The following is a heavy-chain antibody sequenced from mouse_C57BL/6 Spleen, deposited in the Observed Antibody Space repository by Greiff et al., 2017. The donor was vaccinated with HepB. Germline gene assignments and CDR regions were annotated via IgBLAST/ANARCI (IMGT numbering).Heavy chain of an antibody. V-gene: IGHV1-55*01. Sequence: QVQLQQPGAELVKPGASVMMSCKASGYTFTSYWITWVKQGPGQGLEWIGDIYPGSGSTNYNEKFKSKATLTVDTPSSTAYMQLSSLTSEDSAVYYCARGETAQNYIGYWGQGTTLTDSS. CDR3: ARGETAQNYIGY. CDR2: IYPGSGST. D-gene: IGHD3-2*02. J-gene: IGHJ2*01. CDR1: GYTFTSYW.